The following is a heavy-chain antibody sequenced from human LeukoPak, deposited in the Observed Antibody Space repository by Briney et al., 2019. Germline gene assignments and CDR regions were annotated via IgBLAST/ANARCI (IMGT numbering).Heavy chain of an antibody. CDR1: GYSISSGYY. Sequence: SETLSLTCTVSGYSISSGYYWGWIRQPPGKGLEWIGSIYHSGSTYYNPSLKSRVTISVDTSKNQFSLKLSSVTAADTAVYYCASLTTWGQGTLVTVSS. V-gene: IGHV4-38-2*02. J-gene: IGHJ4*02. CDR3: ASLTT. CDR2: IYHSGST. D-gene: IGHD3-3*01.